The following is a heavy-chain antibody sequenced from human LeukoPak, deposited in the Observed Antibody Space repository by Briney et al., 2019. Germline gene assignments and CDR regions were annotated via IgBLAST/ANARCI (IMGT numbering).Heavy chain of an antibody. CDR1: GGSISSYY. CDR2: IYYSGST. Sequence: SETLSLTCTVSGGSISSYYWSRIRQPPGKGLEWIGYIYYSGSTNYNPSLKSRVTISVDTSKNQFSLKLSSVTAADTAVYYCARDHGYCSSTSCYSDAFDIWGQGTMVTVSS. J-gene: IGHJ3*02. V-gene: IGHV4-59*01. D-gene: IGHD2-2*02. CDR3: ARDHGYCSSTSCYSDAFDI.